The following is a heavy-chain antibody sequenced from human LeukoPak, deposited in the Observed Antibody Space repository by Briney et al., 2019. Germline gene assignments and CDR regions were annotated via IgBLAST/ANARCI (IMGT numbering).Heavy chain of an antibody. J-gene: IGHJ4*02. CDR3: ARDQRNSGSYRFEY. CDR2: ISAYSGNT. Sequence: ASVKVSCKASGYTFTSYGISWVRQAPGQGLEWMGWISAYSGNTNYAQKLQGRVTMTTDTSTNTVYMELTSLKSDDTAVYYCARDQRNSGSYRFEYWGQGTLVTVSS. CDR1: GYTFTSYG. V-gene: IGHV1-18*01. D-gene: IGHD1-26*01.